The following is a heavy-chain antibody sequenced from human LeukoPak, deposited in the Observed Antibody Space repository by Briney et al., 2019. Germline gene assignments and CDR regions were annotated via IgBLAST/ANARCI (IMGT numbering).Heavy chain of an antibody. CDR1: GYTFTGYY. V-gene: IGHV1-2*02. CDR2: INPNSGGT. Sequence: ASVNVSCKASGYTFTGYYIHWVRQAPGQGLEWMGWINPNSGGTNYAQKFQGRVTMTRDTSISTAYMELSRLRSDDTAVYYCARDCYSSGCLDYWGQGTLVTVSS. CDR3: ARDCYSSGCLDY. J-gene: IGHJ4*02. D-gene: IGHD6-19*01.